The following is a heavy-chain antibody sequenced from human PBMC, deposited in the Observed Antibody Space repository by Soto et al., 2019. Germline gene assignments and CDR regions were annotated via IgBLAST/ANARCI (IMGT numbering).Heavy chain of an antibody. V-gene: IGHV3-30-3*01. CDR3: ARGDIVVVVAATPSSGMDV. CDR2: ISYDGSNK. Sequence: GGSLRLSCAASGFTFSSYAMHWVRQAPGKGLEWVAVISYDGSNKYYADSVKGRFTISRDNSKNTLYLQMNSLRAEDTAVYYCARGDIVVVVAATPSSGMDVWGQGTTVTVSS. J-gene: IGHJ6*02. CDR1: GFTFSSYA. D-gene: IGHD2-15*01.